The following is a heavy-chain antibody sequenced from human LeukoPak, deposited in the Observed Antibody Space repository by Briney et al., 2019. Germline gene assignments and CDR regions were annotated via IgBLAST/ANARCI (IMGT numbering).Heavy chain of an antibody. CDR1: GFTFSDYY. CDR3: ARAQILNYYDSSGYYYYFDY. D-gene: IGHD3-22*01. CDR2: ISSSGSTI. Sequence: GGSLRLSCAASGFTFSDYYMSWIRQAPGKGLEWVSYISSSGSTIYYADSVKGRFTISRDNAKNSLYLQMNSLRAEDTAVYYCARAQILNYYDSSGYYYYFDYWGQGTLVTVSS. J-gene: IGHJ4*02. V-gene: IGHV3-11*01.